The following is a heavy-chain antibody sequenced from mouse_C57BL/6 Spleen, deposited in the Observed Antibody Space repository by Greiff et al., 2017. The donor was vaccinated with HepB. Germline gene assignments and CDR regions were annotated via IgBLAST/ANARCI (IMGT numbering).Heavy chain of an antibody. CDR1: GYTFTSYG. CDR3: ATYSNFYFDY. J-gene: IGHJ2*01. CDR2: IYPRSGNT. Sequence: LVESGAELARPGASVKLSCKASGYTFTSYGISWVKQRTGQGLEWIGEIYPRSGNTYYNEKFKGKATLTADKSSSTAYMELRSLTSEDSAVYFCATYSNFYFDYWGQGTTLTVSS. V-gene: IGHV1-81*01. D-gene: IGHD2-5*01.